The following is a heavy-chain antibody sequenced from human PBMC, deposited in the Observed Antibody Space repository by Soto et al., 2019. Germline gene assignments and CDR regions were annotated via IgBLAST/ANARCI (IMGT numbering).Heavy chain of an antibody. J-gene: IGHJ4*02. D-gene: IGHD3-10*01. V-gene: IGHV4-30-4*01. CDR2: IYYSGST. Sequence: SETLSLTCTVSGGSISSGDYYWSWIRQPPGKGLEWIGYIYYSGSTYYNPSLKSRVTISVDTSKNQFSLKLSSVTAADTAVYYCARVGGFGATTIDYWGQGTLATVSS. CDR1: GGSISSGDYY. CDR3: ARVGGFGATTIDY.